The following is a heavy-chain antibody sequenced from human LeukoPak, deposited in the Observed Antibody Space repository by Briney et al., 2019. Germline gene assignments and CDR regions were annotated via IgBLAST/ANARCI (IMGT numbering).Heavy chain of an antibody. CDR1: GYTLTELS. D-gene: IGHD3-3*01. Sequence: ASVKVSCKVSGYTLTELSMHWVRQAPGKGLEWMGGFDPEDGETIYAQKFQGRVTMTEDTSTDTAYMKLSSLRSEDTAVYYCATALTRNDFWSGYSFYGMDVWGQGTTVTVSS. CDR2: FDPEDGET. V-gene: IGHV1-24*01. J-gene: IGHJ6*02. CDR3: ATALTRNDFWSGYSFYGMDV.